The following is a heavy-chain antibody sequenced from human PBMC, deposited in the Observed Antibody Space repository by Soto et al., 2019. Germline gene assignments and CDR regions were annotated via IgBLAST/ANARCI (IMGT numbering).Heavy chain of an antibody. Sequence: ASVKVSCKASGYTFTNYYMHWVRQAPGQGLEWMGIINPSGGSTSYAQKFQGRVTMTRDTSTSTVYMELSSLRSEDTAVYYCARGVVVYYYDSSGYYPWGQGTLVTVSS. CDR3: ARGVVVYYYDSSGYYP. CDR2: INPSGGST. CDR1: GYTFTNYY. J-gene: IGHJ5*02. V-gene: IGHV1-46*01. D-gene: IGHD3-22*01.